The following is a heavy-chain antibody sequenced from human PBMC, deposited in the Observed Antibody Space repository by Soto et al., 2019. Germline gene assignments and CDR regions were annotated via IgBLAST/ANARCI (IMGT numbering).Heavy chain of an antibody. CDR3: ARGHGYGGSTFDY. V-gene: IGHV4-59*01. CDR2: VYYSGTT. J-gene: IGHJ4*02. Sequence: QVQLQESGPGLVKPSETLSLTCTVSAGSIFSFYWGWLRQAPGKGLAWIGYVYYSGTTNYTPSLKSRVTISVDMSTNEFSLKLTSVTAADTAIYYWARGHGYGGSTFDYWGQGTLVTVSS. CDR1: AGSIFSFY. D-gene: IGHD5-18*01.